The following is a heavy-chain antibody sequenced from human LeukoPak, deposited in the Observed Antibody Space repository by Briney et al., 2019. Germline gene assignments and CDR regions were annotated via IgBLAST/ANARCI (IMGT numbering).Heavy chain of an antibody. J-gene: IGHJ4*02. CDR3: ARDYGVFDY. D-gene: IGHD3-16*01. Sequence: GGSLRLSCAASGFTFSIYWMSWVRQAPGKGLEWVANIKQDGSEKYYVDSAKGRFTISRDNAKNSLYLQMNSLRAEDTAVYYCARDYGVFDYWGQGTLVTVSS. V-gene: IGHV3-7*01. CDR2: IKQDGSEK. CDR1: GFTFSIYW.